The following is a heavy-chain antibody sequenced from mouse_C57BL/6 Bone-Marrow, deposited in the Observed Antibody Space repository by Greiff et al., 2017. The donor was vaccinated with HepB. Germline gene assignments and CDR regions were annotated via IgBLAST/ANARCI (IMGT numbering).Heavy chain of an antibody. V-gene: IGHV2-5*01. CDR3: AKRDYGSRGFAS. CDR2: IWRGGST. D-gene: IGHD1-1*01. J-gene: IGHJ3*01. CDR1: GFSLTSYG. Sequence: VQLQESGPGLVQPSQRLSITCTVSGFSLTSYGVHWVRQSPGKGLEWLGVIWRGGSTDYNAAFMSRLSITKDNSKSQVFFKMNSLQADDTAIYYCAKRDYGSRGFASWGQGTLVTVSA.